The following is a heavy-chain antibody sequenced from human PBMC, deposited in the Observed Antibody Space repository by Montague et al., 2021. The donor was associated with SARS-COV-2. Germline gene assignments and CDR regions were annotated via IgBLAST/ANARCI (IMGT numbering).Heavy chain of an antibody. J-gene: IGHJ4*02. V-gene: IGHV3-30*04. D-gene: IGHD1-26*01. Sequence: SLRLSCAASGFTFSSYAMHWVRQAPGKGLEWVAVIPYDGSNKYYADSVKGRFTISRDNSKNTLYLQMNSLRAEDTAVYYCAMELVGAIDYWGQGTLVTVSS. CDR2: IPYDGSNK. CDR1: GFTFSSYA. CDR3: AMELVGAIDY.